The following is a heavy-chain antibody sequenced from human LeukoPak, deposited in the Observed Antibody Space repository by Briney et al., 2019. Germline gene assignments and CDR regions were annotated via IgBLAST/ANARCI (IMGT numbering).Heavy chain of an antibody. CDR3: ARDYTGGKYSYGAP. CDR1: GYTFTGYY. V-gene: IGHV1-2*06. J-gene: IGHJ5*02. CDR2: INPNSGGT. D-gene: IGHD5-18*01. Sequence: GASVKVSCKASGYTFTGYYMHWVRQAPGQGLEWMGRINPNSGGTNYAQKFQGRVTMTRDTSISTAYMELSRLRSDDTAVYYCARDYTGGKYSYGAPWGQGTLVTVSS.